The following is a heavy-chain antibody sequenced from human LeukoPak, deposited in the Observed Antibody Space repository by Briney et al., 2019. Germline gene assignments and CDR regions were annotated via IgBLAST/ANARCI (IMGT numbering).Heavy chain of an antibody. Sequence: GESRQIACQGSGYSFTSYWIRWVRQMPGKGLDWMGRIEPSDAYTNYSPSFQGHVTISADKSISTAYLQWSSLKASDTAMYYCASEYSGWYGEGNWGQGTLVTVSS. V-gene: IGHV5-10-1*01. CDR1: GYSFTSYW. CDR2: IEPSDAYT. J-gene: IGHJ4*02. D-gene: IGHD6-19*01. CDR3: ASEYSGWYGEGN.